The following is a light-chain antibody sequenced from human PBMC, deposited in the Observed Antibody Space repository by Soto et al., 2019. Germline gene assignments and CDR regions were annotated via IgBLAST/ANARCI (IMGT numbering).Light chain of an antibody. Sequence: QSALTQPPPASGSPGQSVTISCTGTSSDVGGYNYVSWYQQHPGKAPKLMIYEVSKRPSGVPDRFSGSKSGNTASLTVYGLQAEDEADYYCSSYAGSNNVVFGGGTQLTVL. V-gene: IGLV2-8*01. CDR1: SSDVGGYNY. CDR2: EVS. J-gene: IGLJ2*01. CDR3: SSYAGSNNVV.